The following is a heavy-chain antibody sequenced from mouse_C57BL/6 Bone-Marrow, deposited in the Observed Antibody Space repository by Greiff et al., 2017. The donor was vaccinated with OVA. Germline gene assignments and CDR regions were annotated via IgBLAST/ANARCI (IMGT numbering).Heavy chain of an antibody. J-gene: IGHJ1*03. CDR3: AREGERVYWYFDV. Sequence: QVQLQQSGAELARPGASVKLSCKASGYTFTSYGISWVKQRTGQGLEWIGEIYPRSGNTYYNEKFKGKATLTADKSSSTAYMELRSLTSDDSAVYFFAREGERVYWYFDVGGTGTTVTVSS. CDR2: IYPRSGNT. CDR1: GYTFTSYG. V-gene: IGHV1-81*01.